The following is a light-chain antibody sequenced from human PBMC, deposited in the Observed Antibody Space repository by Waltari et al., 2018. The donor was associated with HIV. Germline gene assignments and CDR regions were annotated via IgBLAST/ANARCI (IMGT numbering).Light chain of an antibody. CDR1: SSDVGGYNY. Sequence: QSALTQPASVSGSPGQSITISCTGTSSDVGGYNYVSWYQQPPGKAPKLMIYDVSNRPSVVSNRFAGSKSGNTASLPISGLQAEDEADYYCSSYTSSIAVVFGGGTKLTVL. V-gene: IGLV2-14*01. J-gene: IGLJ2*01. CDR2: DVS. CDR3: SSYTSSIAVV.